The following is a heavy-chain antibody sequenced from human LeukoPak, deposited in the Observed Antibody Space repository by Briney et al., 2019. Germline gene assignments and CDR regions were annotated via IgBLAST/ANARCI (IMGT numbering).Heavy chain of an antibody. J-gene: IGHJ3*01. Sequence: GSLRLSCAASGFTFSSYAMHWVRQAPGKGLEWVAVISYGGSNKYYADSVKGRFTISRDNSKNTLYLQMNSLRAEDTAVYYCATDWGGGSAYFYDAFDFWGQGTMVTVSS. CDR1: GFTFSSYA. CDR3: ATDWGGGSAYFYDAFDF. V-gene: IGHV3-30-3*02. D-gene: IGHD2/OR15-2a*01. CDR2: ISYGGSNK.